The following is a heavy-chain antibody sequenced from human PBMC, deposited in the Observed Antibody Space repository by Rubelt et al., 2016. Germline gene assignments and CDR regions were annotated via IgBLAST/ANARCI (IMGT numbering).Heavy chain of an antibody. Sequence: QVPLVQSGAEVKKPGSSVKVSCKTSGGFLNKHAISWVRQAPGQGLEWMGGITAIFNTAKYAEKFQGRVTMTTDPSTSTAYMELRGLRSDDTAVYYCASMYSSSWYRGWFDPWGQGTLVTVSS. J-gene: IGHJ5*02. CDR1: GGFLNKHA. V-gene: IGHV1-69*01. CDR2: ITAIFNTA. CDR3: ASMYSSSWYRGWFDP. D-gene: IGHD6-13*01.